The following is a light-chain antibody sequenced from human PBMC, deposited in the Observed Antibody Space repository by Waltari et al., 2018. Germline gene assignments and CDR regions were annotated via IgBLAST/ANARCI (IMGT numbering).Light chain of an antibody. CDR3: QQYYSTPQT. CDR1: QIVLYSSNNKDY. V-gene: IGKV4-1*01. CDR2: WAS. Sequence: DIVMTQSPDSLAVSLGERATINCKSSQIVLYSSNNKDYLTWYQQKPGQPPKLLIYWASTRESGVPDRFSGSGSGKDFTLTISSLQAEDVAVYYCQQYYSTPQTFGQGTKVEIK. J-gene: IGKJ1*01.